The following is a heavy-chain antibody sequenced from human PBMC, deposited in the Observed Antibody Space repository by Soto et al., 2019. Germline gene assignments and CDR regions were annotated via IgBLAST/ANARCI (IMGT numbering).Heavy chain of an antibody. CDR3: AKDPGGGAFDI. D-gene: IGHD1-26*01. CDR1: GFTFSSYG. CDR2: ISGSGASA. Sequence: PGGSLRLSCAASGFTFSSYGMHWVRQAPGKGLEWVSSISGSGASAYYADSVKGRFAISRDDSKSTVYLQMSSLRAEDTAVYYCAKDPGGGAFDIWGQGTMVTVSS. V-gene: IGHV3-23*01. J-gene: IGHJ3*02.